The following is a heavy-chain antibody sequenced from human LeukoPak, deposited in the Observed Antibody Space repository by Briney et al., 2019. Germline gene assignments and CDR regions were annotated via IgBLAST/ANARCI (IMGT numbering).Heavy chain of an antibody. CDR3: AKGSYYDSSGSFYFDY. CDR1: GFTFSSYA. J-gene: IGHJ4*02. V-gene: IGHV3-23*01. D-gene: IGHD3-22*01. CDR2: ISGSGDNT. Sequence: RSLRLSCAASGFTFSSYAMSWVRQAPGKGLEWVSGISGSGDNTYYADSVKGRFTISRDNSKNTLYVQVNSLGTEDTAAYYCAKGSYYDSSGSFYFDYWGQGTLVTVSS.